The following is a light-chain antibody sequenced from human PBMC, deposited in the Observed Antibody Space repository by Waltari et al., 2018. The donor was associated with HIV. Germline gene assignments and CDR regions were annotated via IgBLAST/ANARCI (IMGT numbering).Light chain of an antibody. Sequence: QSALTQPPSASGSPGQSVTISCTGTSRDVGGYNYVSWYQQHPGKAPKLLIAEVSKRPSGVPDRFSGPKSGNTASLTVSGLQAEDEADYYCSSYAGSINVLFGGGTKLAVL. CDR3: SSYAGSINVL. J-gene: IGLJ2*01. CDR1: SRDVGGYNY. V-gene: IGLV2-8*01. CDR2: EVS.